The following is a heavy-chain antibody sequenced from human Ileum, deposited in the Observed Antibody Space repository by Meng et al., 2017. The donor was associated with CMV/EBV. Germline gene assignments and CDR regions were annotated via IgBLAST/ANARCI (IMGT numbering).Heavy chain of an antibody. CDR1: TFSSSA. V-gene: IGHV1-69*10. CDR3: ATNPEGAARPVTWLPFDL. D-gene: IGHD6-6*01. J-gene: IGHJ2*01. CDR2: FIDVLGLT. Sequence: TFSSSAISWVRQAPGQGLEWMGVFIDVLGLTNYEQKFQGRVTVTADKSTSTVYMELSSLRSEDTAVYYCATNPEGAARPVTWLPFDLWGRGTLVTVSS.